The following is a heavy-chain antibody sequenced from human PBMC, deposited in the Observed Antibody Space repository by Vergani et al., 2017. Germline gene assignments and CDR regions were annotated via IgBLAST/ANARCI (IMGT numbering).Heavy chain of an antibody. Sequence: QVQLVESGGGVVQPGRSLRLSCAASGFTFSSYGMHWVRQAPGKGLEWVAVISYDGSNKYYADSVKGRFTISRDNSKNPLYLQMNSLRAEDTAVYYCARDEYYYGSSNWYFDLWGRGTLVTVAS. J-gene: IGHJ2*01. CDR1: GFTFSSYG. CDR3: ARDEYYYGSSNWYFDL. D-gene: IGHD3-10*01. CDR2: ISYDGSNK. V-gene: IGHV3-30*03.